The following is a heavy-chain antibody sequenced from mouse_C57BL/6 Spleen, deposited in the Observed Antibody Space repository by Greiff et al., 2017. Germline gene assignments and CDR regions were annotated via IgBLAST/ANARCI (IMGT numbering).Heavy chain of an antibody. D-gene: IGHD2-4*01. V-gene: IGHV5-17*01. J-gene: IGHJ1*03. CDR1: GFTFSDYG. CDR2: ISSGSSTI. CDR3: ATIYYDYLGYFDV. Sequence: DVQLVESGGGLVKPGGSLKLSCAASGFTFSDYGMHWVRQAPEKGLEWVAYISSGSSTIYDADTVKGRFTISRDNAKNTLFLQMTSLRSDDTAMYYCATIYYDYLGYFDVWGTGTTVTVSS.